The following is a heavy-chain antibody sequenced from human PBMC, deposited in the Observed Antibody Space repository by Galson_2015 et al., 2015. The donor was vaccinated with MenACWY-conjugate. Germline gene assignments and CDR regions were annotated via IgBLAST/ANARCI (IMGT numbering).Heavy chain of an antibody. Sequence: LSLTCTVSAGSISSSTSYWGWVRQPPGKGLEWIGNISYSGNTYYNPSLKSRVTISVDTSKNQFSLKLSSVTAADTAVYYCARRPGYFDYWGQGTTVTVSS. CDR3: ARRPGYFDY. V-gene: IGHV4-39*01. J-gene: IGHJ4*03. CDR1: AGSISSSTSY. CDR2: ISYSGNT.